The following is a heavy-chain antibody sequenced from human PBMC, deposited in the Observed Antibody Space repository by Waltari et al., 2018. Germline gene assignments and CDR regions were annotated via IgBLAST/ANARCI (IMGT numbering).Heavy chain of an antibody. J-gene: IGHJ3*02. D-gene: IGHD3-16*01. CDR3: ARVRGGSGALDI. CDR2: TYYRSNWFY. V-gene: IGHV6-1*01. Sequence: QVQLQQSGPGLVKPSQTLLLTCSISGDSVPSHNAAWKWFRQSPSRGLEWLGRTYYRSNWFYDYAVSVKSRISINPDTSENQFSLQLNSVTLEDTAVYYCARVRGGSGALDIWSQGTLVTVSS. CDR1: GDSVPSHNAA.